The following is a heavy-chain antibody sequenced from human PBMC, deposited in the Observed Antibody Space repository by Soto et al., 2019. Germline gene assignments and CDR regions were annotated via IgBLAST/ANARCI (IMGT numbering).Heavy chain of an antibody. CDR3: AILLGRRDTAIHFGPAFDI. CDR1: GYTFTGYY. CDR2: INPNSGGT. J-gene: IGHJ3*02. V-gene: IGHV1-2*02. D-gene: IGHD5-18*01. Sequence: ASGKVCCKASGYTFTGYYMHWLRQAPGQGLEWMGWINPNSGGTNYAQKFQGRVTMTRDTSISTAYMELSRLRSDDTAVYYCAILLGRRDTAIHFGPAFDIWGQGTMVTVSS.